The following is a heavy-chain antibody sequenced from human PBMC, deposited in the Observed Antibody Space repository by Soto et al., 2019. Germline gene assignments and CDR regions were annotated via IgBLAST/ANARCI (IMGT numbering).Heavy chain of an antibody. CDR2: ISGSGDST. D-gene: IGHD6-19*01. Sequence: GGSLRLSCAASGFTFCTYAMNWVRQAPGKGLEWVSGISGSGDSTYYADSVKGRFTVSRDNSKNTLYLQMNSLRAEDTAVFYCAKERSSGWSFDYWGQGTLVTVSS. J-gene: IGHJ4*02. V-gene: IGHV3-23*01. CDR3: AKERSSGWSFDY. CDR1: GFTFCTYA.